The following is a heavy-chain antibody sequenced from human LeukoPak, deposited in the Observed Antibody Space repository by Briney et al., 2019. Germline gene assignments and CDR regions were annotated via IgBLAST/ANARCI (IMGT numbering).Heavy chain of an antibody. Sequence: GESLKISCKGSGYTFTNHWIAWVRQMPGKGLEWMGIIYPADSDTRYSPSFQGQVTISADKSVRTAYLQWSSLKASDTAMYYCAFGASNWDQFDYWGRGTLVTVSS. J-gene: IGHJ4*02. V-gene: IGHV5-51*01. D-gene: IGHD7-27*01. CDR2: IYPADSDT. CDR1: GYTFTNHW. CDR3: AFGASNWDQFDY.